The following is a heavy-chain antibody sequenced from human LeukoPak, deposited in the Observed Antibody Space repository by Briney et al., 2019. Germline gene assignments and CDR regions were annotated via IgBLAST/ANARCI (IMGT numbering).Heavy chain of an antibody. D-gene: IGHD3-16*01. CDR1: GFTFSSYW. J-gene: IGHJ4*02. V-gene: IGHV5-51*01. Sequence: GGSLRLSCAASGFTFSSYWIVWVRQMPGKGLEWMGIIYPGDSDTRYSPSFQGQVTISADKSISTAYLQWSSLKASDTAMYYCARKDLGVDYWGQGTLVTVSS. CDR2: IYPGDSDT. CDR3: ARKDLGVDY.